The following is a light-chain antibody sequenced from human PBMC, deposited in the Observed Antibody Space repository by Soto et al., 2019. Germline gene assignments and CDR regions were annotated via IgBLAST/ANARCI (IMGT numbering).Light chain of an antibody. CDR3: GTWDTILSVVV. Sequence: QSVLTQPPSVSAAPAQKVTISCSGSTSNIGINYVSWYQLLPGTAPKLLIYDNNQRPSGIPDRFSGSKSGTSATLGITGLQTGDEADYYCGTWDTILSVVVFGGGTKLTVL. V-gene: IGLV1-51*01. CDR2: DNN. J-gene: IGLJ2*01. CDR1: TSNIGINY.